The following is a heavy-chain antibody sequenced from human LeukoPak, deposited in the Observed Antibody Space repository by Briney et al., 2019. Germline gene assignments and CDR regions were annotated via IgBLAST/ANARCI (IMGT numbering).Heavy chain of an antibody. Sequence: PSETLSLTCSVSGGSISSSRFYWVWIRQPPGKGLEWIGSLYYTGNTYYNPSLNSRVTISIDTSQNQFSLKLTSVTAADTAVYYCARDVPTLGYCSSTSCSWAWYFDLWGRGTLVTVSS. CDR3: ARDVPTLGYCSSTSCSWAWYFDL. CDR1: GGSISSSRFY. V-gene: IGHV4-39*07. D-gene: IGHD2-2*03. J-gene: IGHJ2*01. CDR2: LYYTGNT.